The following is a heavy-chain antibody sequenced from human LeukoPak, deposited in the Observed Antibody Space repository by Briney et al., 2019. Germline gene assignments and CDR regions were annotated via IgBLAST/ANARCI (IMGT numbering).Heavy chain of an antibody. CDR1: GGSVNSGTYY. V-gene: IGHV4-39*07. J-gene: IGHJ4*02. CDR3: ARDPAVITDGGVDY. Sequence: KPSETLSLTCTVSGGSVNSGTYYWSWIRQPPGKGLEWIGNIYYSGSAYYNPSLKSRVTMSVDTSKNQFSLKLSSVTAADTAVYYCARDPAVITDGGVDYWGQGTLVTVSS. D-gene: IGHD2-21*01. CDR2: IYYSGSA.